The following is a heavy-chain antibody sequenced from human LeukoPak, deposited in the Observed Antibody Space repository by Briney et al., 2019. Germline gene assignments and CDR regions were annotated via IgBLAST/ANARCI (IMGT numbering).Heavy chain of an antibody. CDR3: ARDYGHDYGDYKPNYYYGMDV. J-gene: IGHJ6*02. V-gene: IGHV4-61*01. CDR2: IYYSGST. Sequence: SETLSLTCTVSGGSVSSGSYYWSWIRQPPGKGLEWIGYIYYSGSTNYNPSLKSRVTISVDTSKNQFSLKLSSVTAADTAVYYCARDYGHDYGDYKPNYYYGMDVWGQGTTVTVSS. CDR1: GGSVSSGSYY. D-gene: IGHD4-17*01.